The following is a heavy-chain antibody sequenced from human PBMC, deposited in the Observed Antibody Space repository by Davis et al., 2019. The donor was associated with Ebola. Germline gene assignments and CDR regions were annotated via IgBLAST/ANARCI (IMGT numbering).Heavy chain of an antibody. CDR3: ARVVVVAAAGANWFDP. CDR1: GYTFTSYY. J-gene: IGHJ5*02. V-gene: IGHV1-46*01. CDR2: INPSGGST. Sequence: ASVKVSCKASGYTFTSYYMHWVRQAPGQGFEWMGIINPSGGSTSYAQKFQGRVTMTRDTSTSTVYMELSSLRSEDTAVYYCARVVVVAAAGANWFDPWGQGTLVTVSS. D-gene: IGHD2-15*01.